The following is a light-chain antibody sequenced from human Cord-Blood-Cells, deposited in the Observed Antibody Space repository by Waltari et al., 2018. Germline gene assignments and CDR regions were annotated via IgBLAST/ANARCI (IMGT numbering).Light chain of an antibody. J-gene: IGLJ3*02. CDR2: SNN. CDR3: AAWDDSLNGPV. Sequence: QSVLTQPPSASGTPGQRVTISRSGSSSTIGSNTVNLYQQLPGTAPKLLIYSNNQRPSGVPDRFSGSKSGTSASLAISGLQSEDEADYYCAAWDDSLNGPVFGGGTKLTVL. V-gene: IGLV1-44*01. CDR1: SSTIGSNT.